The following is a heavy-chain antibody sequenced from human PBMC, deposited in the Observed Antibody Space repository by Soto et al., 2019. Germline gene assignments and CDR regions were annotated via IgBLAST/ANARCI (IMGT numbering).Heavy chain of an antibody. J-gene: IGHJ4*02. CDR1: GLNFSSYS. D-gene: IGHD4-17*01. CDR3: ARDGTDYGDYVFGAGQHY. Sequence: VGSLRLSCAASGLNFSSYSMNWVRQAPGKGLEWVSNISSNSSYIYYADSVKGRFTISRDNAKNSLYLQMNSLRAEDTAVYYCARDGTDYGDYVFGAGQHYWGQGTLVTVSS. CDR2: ISSNSSYI. V-gene: IGHV3-21*04.